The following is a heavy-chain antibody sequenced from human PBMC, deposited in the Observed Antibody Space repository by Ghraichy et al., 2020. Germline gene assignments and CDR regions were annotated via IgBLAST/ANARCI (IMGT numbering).Heavy chain of an antibody. CDR2: VSGSGGST. J-gene: IGHJ4*02. Sequence: GGSLRLSCAASGFTFTTYAMNWVRQAPGKGLEWVSGVSGSGGSTYYADSVQGRFAISRDNSKNTLYLQMNSLRAEDTAVYYCAKGSVVGFYYDTSGYPHFDYWGQGTLVTVSS. CDR1: GFTFTTYA. CDR3: AKGSVVGFYYDTSGYPHFDY. V-gene: IGHV3-23*01. D-gene: IGHD3-22*01.